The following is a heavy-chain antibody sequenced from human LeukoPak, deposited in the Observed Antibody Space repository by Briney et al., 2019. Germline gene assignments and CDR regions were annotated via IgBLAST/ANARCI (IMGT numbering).Heavy chain of an antibody. CDR3: ARGGLGIPLDAFDI. CDR1: GFTVSSNY. CDR2: IYSGGST. D-gene: IGHD7-27*01. V-gene: IGHV3-66*01. Sequence: PGGSLRLSCAASGFTVSSNYMSWVRQAPGKGLEWVSVIYSGGSTYYADSVKGRFTISRDNSKNTLYLQMNSLRAEDTAVYHCARGGLGIPLDAFDIWGQGTMVTVSS. J-gene: IGHJ3*02.